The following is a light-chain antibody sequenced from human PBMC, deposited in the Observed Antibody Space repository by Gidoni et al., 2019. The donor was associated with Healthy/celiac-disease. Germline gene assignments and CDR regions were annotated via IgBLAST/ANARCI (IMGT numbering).Light chain of an antibody. J-gene: IGKJ1*01. Sequence: DIQMTQSPSSLSASVGDRVTITCRASQGISNYLAWYQQKPGKVPKLLIYAAATLQSGVPSRFSGSGSGTDFTLTISSLQPEEVATYYCQKDNSAPCLAFGQGTKVEIK. CDR2: AAA. CDR1: QGISNY. CDR3: QKDNSAPCLA. V-gene: IGKV1-27*01.